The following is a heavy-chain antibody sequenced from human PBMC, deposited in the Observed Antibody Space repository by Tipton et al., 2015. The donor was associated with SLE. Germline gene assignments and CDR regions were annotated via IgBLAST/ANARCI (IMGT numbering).Heavy chain of an antibody. CDR2: ISSSSSYI. J-gene: IGHJ1*01. V-gene: IGHV3-21*04. D-gene: IGHD6-6*01. CDR3: ARLVFGSSSRFFQH. CDR1: GFIFSGYW. Sequence: SLRLSCVASGFIFSGYWMHWVRQVPGQGLEWVSSISSSSSYIYYADSVKGRFTISRDNAKNSLYLQMNSLRAEDTAVYYCARLVFGSSSRFFQHWGQGTLVTVSS.